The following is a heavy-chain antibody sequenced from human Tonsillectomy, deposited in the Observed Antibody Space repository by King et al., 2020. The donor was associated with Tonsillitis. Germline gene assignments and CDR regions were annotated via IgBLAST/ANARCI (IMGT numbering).Heavy chain of an antibody. D-gene: IGHD2-15*01. J-gene: IGHJ3*02. CDR2: IYHSGST. Sequence: QLQESGPGLVKPSETLSLTCAVSGYSISSGYYWGWIRQPPGKGLEWIGSIYHSGSTYYNPSLKSRVTISVDTSKNQFSLKLSSVTAADTAVYYCARVPIRPYCSGGSCQDDAFDIWGQGTMVTVSS. V-gene: IGHV4-38-2*01. CDR3: ARVPIRPYCSGGSCQDDAFDI. CDR1: GYSISSGYY.